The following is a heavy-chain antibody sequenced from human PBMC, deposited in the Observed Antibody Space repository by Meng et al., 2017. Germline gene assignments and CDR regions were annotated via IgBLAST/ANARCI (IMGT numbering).Heavy chain of an antibody. D-gene: IGHD3-9*01. V-gene: IGHV3-11*01. J-gene: IGHJ4*02. Sequence: QVQRVESGGGLVKPGGSLRLSCAASGFTFSEYYMSWIRQAPGKGLEWVSYISSSGSTIYYADSVKGRFTISRDNAKNSLYLQMNSLRAEDTAVYYCARSYYDILTGYYTPFDYWGQGTLVTVSS. CDR3: ARSYYDILTGYYTPFDY. CDR1: GFTFSEYY. CDR2: ISSSGSTI.